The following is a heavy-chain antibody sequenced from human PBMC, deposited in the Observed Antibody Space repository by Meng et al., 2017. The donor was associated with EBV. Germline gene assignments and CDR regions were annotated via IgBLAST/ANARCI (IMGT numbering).Heavy chain of an antibody. CDR1: GYTFRNYA. V-gene: IGHV7-4-1*02. CDR2: INTYSGKA. Sequence: VQSGAAGKRHGAPVKGSSYASGYTFRNYAINWMRQVPGQGLEWMGWINTYSGKATFAQGFTGRFVFSLDAPVTTAHLQLSGLKTEDSAVYYCARGVEENGSHYPFDSWGQGTLVTVSS. CDR3: ARGVEENGSHYPFDS. J-gene: IGHJ4*02. D-gene: IGHD1-1*01.